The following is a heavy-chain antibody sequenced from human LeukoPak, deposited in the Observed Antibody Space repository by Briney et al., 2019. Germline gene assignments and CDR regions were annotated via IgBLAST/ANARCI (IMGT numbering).Heavy chain of an antibody. V-gene: IGHV3-23*01. CDR1: GFTVSSNY. D-gene: IGHD3-22*01. Sequence: GGSLRLSCAASGFTVSSNYMSWVRQAPGKGLEWVSAISGSGGSTYYADSVKGPFTISRDNSKNTLYLQMNSLRAEDTAVYYCAKDSSGYYLDAFDIWGQGTMVTVSS. J-gene: IGHJ3*02. CDR2: ISGSGGST. CDR3: AKDSSGYYLDAFDI.